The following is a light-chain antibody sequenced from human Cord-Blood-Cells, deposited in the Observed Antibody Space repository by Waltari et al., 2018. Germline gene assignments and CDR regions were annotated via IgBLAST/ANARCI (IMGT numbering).Light chain of an antibody. CDR3: SSYTSSSTLVV. CDR1: SSDVGGYNY. V-gene: IGLV2-14*01. CDR2: DVS. Sequence: QSALTQPASVSGSPGQSITISCTGTSSDVGGYNYVSWYQQHPDKAPKLMLYDVSNRASGVSNRFSGSKSGNTASLTISGLQAEDEADYYCSSYTSSSTLVVFGGGTKLTVL. J-gene: IGLJ2*01.